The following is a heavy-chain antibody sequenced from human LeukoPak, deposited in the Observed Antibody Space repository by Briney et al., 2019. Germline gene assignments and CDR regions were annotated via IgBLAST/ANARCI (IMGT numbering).Heavy chain of an antibody. CDR2: ISSSSTSI. D-gene: IGHD3-3*01. CDR1: GFTFSSYS. CDR3: ARRLRFFDY. J-gene: IGHJ4*02. V-gene: IGHV3-21*01. Sequence: GGSLRLSWAASGFTFSSYSMSWVRQAPGKGLEWVSFISSSSTSIYYADSVKGRFTICRDNAKNSLYLQMNSLSAEDTAVYYWARRLRFFDYWGRGSLVSVCS.